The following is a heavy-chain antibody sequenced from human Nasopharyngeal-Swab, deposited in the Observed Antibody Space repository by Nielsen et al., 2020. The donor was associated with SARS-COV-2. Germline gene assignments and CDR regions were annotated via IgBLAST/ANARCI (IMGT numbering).Heavy chain of an antibody. Sequence: GGSLRLSCAASGFTFDDYDMHWVRQAPGKGLEWVSGISWNSGSIGYADSVKGRITISRDNAKNSLYLQMNSLRAEDTALYYCAKDLTVGYSSSPIFDYWGQGTLVTVSS. CDR2: ISWNSGSI. J-gene: IGHJ4*02. V-gene: IGHV3-9*01. CDR3: AKDLTVGYSSSPIFDY. D-gene: IGHD6-6*01. CDR1: GFTFDDYD.